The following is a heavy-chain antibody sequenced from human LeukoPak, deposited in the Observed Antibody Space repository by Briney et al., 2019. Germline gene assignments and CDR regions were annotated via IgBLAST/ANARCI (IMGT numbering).Heavy chain of an antibody. CDR1: GYTFTNYD. D-gene: IGHD4-17*01. CDR2: MNTNSGYT. J-gene: IGHJ5*02. Sequence: GPVKVSRKASGYTFTNYDINWVRQAPGQGLEWMGWMNTNSGYTGYAQKFQGRVTITRNTSISTAYMELSSLRSDDTAVYYCARGQLRLRHRGFDPWGQGTLVTVSS. CDR3: ARGQLRLRHRGFDP. V-gene: IGHV1-8*03.